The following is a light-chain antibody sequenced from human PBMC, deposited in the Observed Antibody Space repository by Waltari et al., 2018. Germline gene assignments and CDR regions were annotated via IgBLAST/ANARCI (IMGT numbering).Light chain of an antibody. CDR2: RDT. Sequence: SSELTQPPSVSVSPGQTATVTCSGDELGDRYASWYQQRPGQSPLLVIYRDTMRPSGIPERFSGSNSGTTATLTISGTQAMDEADYYCQTCDTNTPLFGGGTKLTVL. J-gene: IGLJ2*01. CDR3: QTCDTNTPL. CDR1: ELGDRY. V-gene: IGLV3-1*01.